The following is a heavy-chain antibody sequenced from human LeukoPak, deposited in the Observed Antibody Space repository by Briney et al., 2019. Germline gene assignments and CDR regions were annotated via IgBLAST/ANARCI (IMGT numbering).Heavy chain of an antibody. CDR2: ISTYNGNT. V-gene: IGHV1-18*01. J-gene: IGHJ4*02. CDR3: ARDFRYSSSWRTTNDY. CDR1: GYTFTSYG. Sequence: GASVKVSCKASGYTFTSYGINWVRQAPGQGLEWMGWISTYNGNTNYAQKLQGRVTMTTDTSTSTAYMELRSLRSDDTAVYYCARDFRYSSSWRTTNDYWGQGTLVTVSS. D-gene: IGHD6-13*01.